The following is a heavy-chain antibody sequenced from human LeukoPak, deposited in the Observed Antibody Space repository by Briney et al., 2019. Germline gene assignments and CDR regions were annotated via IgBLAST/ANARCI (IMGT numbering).Heavy chain of an antibody. V-gene: IGHV1-8*01. CDR3: ARNQGHSDYGLDY. J-gene: IGHJ4*02. CDR2: MNPNSTNT. D-gene: IGHD4-17*01. Sequence: ASVKVSCKASGYTFTSYDINWVRQATGQGLEWMGSMNPNSTNTAYAKRFQGRVTITRNTSINTAYMELSSLTSEDMAVYYCARNQGHSDYGLDYWGQGTLVTVSS. CDR1: GYTFTSYD.